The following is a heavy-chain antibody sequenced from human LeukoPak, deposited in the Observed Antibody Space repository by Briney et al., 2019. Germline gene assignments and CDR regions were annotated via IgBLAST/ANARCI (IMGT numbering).Heavy chain of an antibody. CDR2: ISSSGSTI. Sequence: GGSLRLSCAASGFTFSSYEMNWVRQAPGKGLEWASYISSSGSTIYYADSVKVRFTISRDNAKNSLYLQMNSLRAEDTAVYYCARTRSVTPPFDYWGQGTLVTVSS. CDR3: ARTRSVTPPFDY. J-gene: IGHJ4*02. D-gene: IGHD4-17*01. CDR1: GFTFSSYE. V-gene: IGHV3-48*03.